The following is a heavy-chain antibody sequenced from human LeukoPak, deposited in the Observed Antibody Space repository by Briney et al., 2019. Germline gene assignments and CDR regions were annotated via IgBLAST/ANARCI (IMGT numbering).Heavy chain of an antibody. V-gene: IGHV3-30-3*01. CDR1: GFTFYTSA. D-gene: IGHD3-3*01. CDR2: ISYDGSNK. Sequence: GGALRLSCAASGFTFYTSAMNWVRQAPGKGLEWVAVISYDGSNKYYADSVKGRFTISRDNSKNTLYLQMNSLRAEDTAVYYCARDRSYDFWSGYYDYWGQGTLVTVSS. J-gene: IGHJ4*02. CDR3: ARDRSYDFWSGYYDY.